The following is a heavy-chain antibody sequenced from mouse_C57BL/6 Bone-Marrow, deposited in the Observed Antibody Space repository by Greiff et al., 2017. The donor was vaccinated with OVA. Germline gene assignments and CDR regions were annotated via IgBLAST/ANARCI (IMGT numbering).Heavy chain of an antibody. J-gene: IGHJ3*01. CDR1: GFTFSDYY. D-gene: IGHD2-4*01. V-gene: IGHV5-12*01. Sequence: EVMLVESGGGLVQPGGSLKLSCAASGFTFSDYYMYWVRQTPEKRLEWVAYISNGGGSTYYPDTVKGRFTTSRDNAKNTLYLQMSRLKSEDTAMYYCARRHYDYDAFAYWGQGTLVTVSA. CDR3: ARRHYDYDAFAY. CDR2: ISNGGGST.